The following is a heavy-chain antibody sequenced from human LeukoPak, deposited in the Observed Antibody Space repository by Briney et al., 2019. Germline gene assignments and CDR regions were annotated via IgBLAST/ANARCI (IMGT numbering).Heavy chain of an antibody. CDR1: GFTFSTFSTYA. Sequence: PGGSLRLSCAASGFTFSTFSTYAMSWVRQAPGKGLEWVSAISGSGGTTYYADSVKGRFTISRDNSRNTLYLQMNSLRAEDTAVYYCAKAQTYYYDSSGFDYWGQGTLVTVSS. D-gene: IGHD3-22*01. CDR3: AKAQTYYYDSSGFDY. V-gene: IGHV3-23*01. J-gene: IGHJ4*02. CDR2: ISGSGGTT.